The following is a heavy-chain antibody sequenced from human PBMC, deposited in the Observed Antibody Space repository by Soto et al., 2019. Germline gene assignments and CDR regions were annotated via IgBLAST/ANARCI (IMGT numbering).Heavy chain of an antibody. D-gene: IGHD2-15*01. CDR1: GYSFTSYW. V-gene: IGHV5-51*01. Sequence: PGESLKISCKGSGYSFTSYWIGWVRQMPGKGLEWMGIIYPGDSDTRYSPSFQGQVTISADKSISTAYLQWSSLKASDTAMYYCARRVVVVAATRDYYYYYMDVWGKGTTVTVSS. CDR3: ARRVVVVAATRDYYYYYMDV. J-gene: IGHJ6*03. CDR2: IYPGDSDT.